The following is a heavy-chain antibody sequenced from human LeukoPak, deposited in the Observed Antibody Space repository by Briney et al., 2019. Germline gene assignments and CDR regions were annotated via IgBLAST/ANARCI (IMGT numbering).Heavy chain of an antibody. J-gene: IGHJ5*02. D-gene: IGHD3-10*01. CDR3: AKDLSPLYGQTPWFDP. Sequence: PGGTLRLSCAASGFTFSSYGMSWVRQAPGKGLEWVSAISGSGGSTYYADSVKGRFTISRDNSKNTLYLQMNSLRAEDTAVYYCAKDLSPLYGQTPWFDPWGQGTLVTVSS. V-gene: IGHV3-23*01. CDR1: GFTFSSYG. CDR2: ISGSGGST.